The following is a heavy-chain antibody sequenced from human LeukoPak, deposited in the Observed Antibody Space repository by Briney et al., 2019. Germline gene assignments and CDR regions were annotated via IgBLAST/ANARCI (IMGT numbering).Heavy chain of an antibody. CDR3: ARQSGSHRNWFDP. CDR2: IYYSGSA. CDR1: GDSISSNSYY. J-gene: IGHJ5*02. D-gene: IGHD1-26*01. V-gene: IGHV4-39*01. Sequence: PSETLSLTCTVSGDSISSNSYYWGWIRQPPGKELEWIGTIYYSGSAFYNPSLKSRVTISVDTSKNQFSLKLSSVTAADTAVYYCARQSGSHRNWFDPWGQGTLVTVPS.